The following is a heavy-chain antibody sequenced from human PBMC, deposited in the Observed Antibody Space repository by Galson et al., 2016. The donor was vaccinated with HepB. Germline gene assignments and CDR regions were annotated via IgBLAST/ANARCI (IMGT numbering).Heavy chain of an antibody. CDR2: ISYDGSHK. D-gene: IGHD1-26*01. CDR1: GFTFSDFG. J-gene: IGHJ4*02. V-gene: IGHV3-30*03. Sequence: AASGFTFSDFGMHWVRQAPGKGLEWLAVISYDGSHKYYADSVKGRFTISRDSSKNTLFLQMNSLRAEDTAVYYCATPRDSSGSYFPPRDWGQGTLVTVSS. CDR3: ATPRDSSGSYFPPRD.